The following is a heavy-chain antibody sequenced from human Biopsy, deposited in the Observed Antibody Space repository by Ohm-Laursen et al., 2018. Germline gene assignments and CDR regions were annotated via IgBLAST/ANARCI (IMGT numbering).Heavy chain of an antibody. V-gene: IGHV3-9*01. D-gene: IGHD3-10*01. Sequence: SLRLSCTASGFNLGDYAMHWVRQVPGKGLEWVSGIKWNSGKIDYADSVEGRFTISRDNAKNSLYLHMNSLRTEDSAFYYCARDTGTMVRGVLYQWGQGTQVTVSS. J-gene: IGHJ4*02. CDR1: GFNLGDYA. CDR3: ARDTGTMVRGVLYQ. CDR2: IKWNSGKI.